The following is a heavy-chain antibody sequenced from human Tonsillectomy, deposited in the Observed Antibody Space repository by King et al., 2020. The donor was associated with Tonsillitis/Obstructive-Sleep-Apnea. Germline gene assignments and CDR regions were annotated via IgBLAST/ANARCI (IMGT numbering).Heavy chain of an antibody. CDR2: VIPIFGTA. V-gene: IGHV1-69*01. D-gene: IGHD3-3*01. CDR1: GGTFSSYA. CDR3: ARWDYDFWSGQYYYYYMDV. Sequence: QLVQSGAEVKKPGSSVKVSCKASGGTFSSYAISWVRQAPGQGLEWMGGVIPIFGTANYAQKFQGRVTITADESTSTAYMELSSLRSEDTAVYYCARWDYDFWSGQYYYYYMDVWGKGTTVTVSS. J-gene: IGHJ6*03.